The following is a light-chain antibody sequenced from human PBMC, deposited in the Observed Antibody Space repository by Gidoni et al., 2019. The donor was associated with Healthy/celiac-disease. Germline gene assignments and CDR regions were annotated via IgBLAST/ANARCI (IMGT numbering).Light chain of an antibody. CDR2: DAS. CDR3: QQRSN. V-gene: IGKV3-11*01. J-gene: IGKJ4*01. CDR1: QSVSSY. Sequence: EIVLTQSTATLSFSPGERATLSCRASQSVSSYLAWYQQKPGQAPRLLIYDASNRATGIPARFSGSGSVTDFTLTISSLEPEDFAVYYCQQRSNFGGGTKVEIK.